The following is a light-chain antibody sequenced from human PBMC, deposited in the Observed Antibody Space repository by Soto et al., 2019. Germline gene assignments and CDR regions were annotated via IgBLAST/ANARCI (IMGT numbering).Light chain of an antibody. CDR2: GAF. V-gene: IGKV3-20*01. CDR3: RQYGSLSTWK. J-gene: IGKJ1*01. Sequence: IVLTQSPETLSLSPGETATLSCRASQRFSSTYLAWFQQKPGQSPRLLIHGAFTRAPGIPGRFTGSGSVTDFTLTSTGLEPEEFAVYYLRQYGSLSTWKFGQGTTVEIK. CDR1: QRFSSTY.